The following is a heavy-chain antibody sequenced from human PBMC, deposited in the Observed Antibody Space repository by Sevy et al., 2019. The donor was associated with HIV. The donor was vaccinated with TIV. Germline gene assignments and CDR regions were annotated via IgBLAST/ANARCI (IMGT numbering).Heavy chain of an antibody. D-gene: IGHD6-13*01. V-gene: IGHV3-23*01. CDR2: ISSTGNNA. CDR1: GFTFSDYD. Sequence: GGSLRLSCAASGFTFSDYDMNWVRQAPGRGLEWVSTISSTGNNAFYANSVKGRFTTSRDNSKNTLYLQMTRLRADDTAVYYCVRGWPLNSWGQGTLVTVSS. J-gene: IGHJ5*02. CDR3: VRGWPLNS.